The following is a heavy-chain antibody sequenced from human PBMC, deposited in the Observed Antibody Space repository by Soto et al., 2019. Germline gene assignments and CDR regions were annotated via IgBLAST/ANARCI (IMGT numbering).Heavy chain of an antibody. CDR2: INHSGST. J-gene: IGHJ5*02. D-gene: IGHD3-3*01. CDR3: ARACTYYDFWSGYYLAVWFDP. Sequence: ETLSLTCAVYGGSFSGYYWSWIRQPPGKGLEWIGEINHSGSTNYNPSLKSRVTISVDTSKNQFSLKLSSVTAADTAVYYCARACTYYDFWSGYYLAVWFDPWGQGTLVTVSS. V-gene: IGHV4-34*01. CDR1: GGSFSGYY.